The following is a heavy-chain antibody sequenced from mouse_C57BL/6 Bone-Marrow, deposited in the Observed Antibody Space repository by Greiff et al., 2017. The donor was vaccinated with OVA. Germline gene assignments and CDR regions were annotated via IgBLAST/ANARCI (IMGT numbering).Heavy chain of an antibody. D-gene: IGHD3-1*01. Sequence: EVMLVESGGGLVQPGASLRLSCAASGFTFTDYYMSWVRQPPGKAPEWLALIRNKANGYTTEYTASVKGRFTISRDNSQNILYLQMNTLRAEDSATYDCVKVHSGYYAMDYWGQGTSVTVSS. J-gene: IGHJ4*01. CDR2: IRNKANGYTT. CDR1: GFTFTDYY. V-gene: IGHV7-4*01. CDR3: VKVHSGYYAMDY.